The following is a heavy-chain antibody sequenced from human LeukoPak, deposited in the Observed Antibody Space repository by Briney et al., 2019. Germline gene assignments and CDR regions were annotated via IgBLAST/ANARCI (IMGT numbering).Heavy chain of an antibody. Sequence: GGSLRLSCAASGFTFSTYRMSWVRQAPGKGLEWVSSISSSSSYIYYADSVKGRFTISRDNAKNSLYLQMNSLRAEDTAVYYCARPGIAVAGSFDYWGQGTLVTVSS. CDR2: ISSSSSYI. V-gene: IGHV3-21*01. CDR3: ARPGIAVAGSFDY. J-gene: IGHJ4*02. D-gene: IGHD6-19*01. CDR1: GFTFSTYR.